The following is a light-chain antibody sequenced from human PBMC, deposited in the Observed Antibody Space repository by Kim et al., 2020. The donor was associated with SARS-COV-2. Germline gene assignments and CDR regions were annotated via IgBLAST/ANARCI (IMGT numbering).Light chain of an antibody. J-gene: IGLJ2*01. CDR2: EDD. CDR1: GGSSADNY. CDR3: QSYNRSNVV. V-gene: IGLV6-57*03. Sequence: GKTVTISCTRSGGSSADNYVQWYQQRPGGVPTTVIYEDDQRPSGVSDRFSGSIDNSSNSASLTISGLKTEDEADYYCQSYNRSNVVFGGGTQLTVL.